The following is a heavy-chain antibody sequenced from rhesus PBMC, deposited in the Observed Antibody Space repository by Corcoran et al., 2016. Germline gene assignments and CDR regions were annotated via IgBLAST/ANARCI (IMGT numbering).Heavy chain of an antibody. CDR1: GYSISSGYG. J-gene: IGHJ3*01. D-gene: IGHD2-21*01. V-gene: IGHV4-122*02. Sequence: QLQLQESGPGLVKPSETLSLTCAVSGYSISSGYGWSWIRQPPGKGLEWIGYISYIGSTSYNQSLKGGVNNSRETSKNQFSLKLSSVTAEDTAVYYCARGGRRYCTGSGCYARDAFDFWGQGLRVTVSS. CDR2: ISYIGST. CDR3: ARGGRRYCTGSGCYARDAFDF.